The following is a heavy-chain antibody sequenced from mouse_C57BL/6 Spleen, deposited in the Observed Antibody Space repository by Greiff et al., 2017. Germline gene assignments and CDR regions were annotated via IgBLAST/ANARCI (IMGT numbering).Heavy chain of an antibody. D-gene: IGHD2-4*01. J-gene: IGHJ3*01. CDR1: GYSITSGYY. V-gene: IGHV3-6*01. Sequence: EVQLQESGPGLVKPSQSLSLTCSVTGYSITSGYYWNWIRQFPGNKLEWMGYISYDGSNNYNPSLKNRISITRDTSKNQFFLKLNSVTTEDTATYYCAREGDYPRGFAYWGQGTLVTVSA. CDR2: ISYDGSN. CDR3: AREGDYPRGFAY.